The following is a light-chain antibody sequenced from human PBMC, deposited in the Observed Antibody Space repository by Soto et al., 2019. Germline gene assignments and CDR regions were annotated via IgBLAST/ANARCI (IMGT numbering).Light chain of an antibody. Sequence: EIVLTQSPGTLSLSPGERATLSCRASQSVSSNYLAWYQQKPGQAPRLLIYGASSRATGIPDRFSGSGSGTDFTLNISRLEAEDFAVYYCQQSSSSPITFGQGTRLEI. J-gene: IGKJ5*01. CDR3: QQSSSSPIT. CDR1: QSVSSNY. CDR2: GAS. V-gene: IGKV3-20*01.